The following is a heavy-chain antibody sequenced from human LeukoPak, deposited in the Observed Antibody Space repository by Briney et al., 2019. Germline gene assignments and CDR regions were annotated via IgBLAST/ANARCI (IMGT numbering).Heavy chain of an antibody. V-gene: IGHV3-21*04. J-gene: IGHJ4*02. CDR3: AKAPGWLLYYFDY. Sequence: GGSLRLSCAASGFTFSSYSMNWVRQAPGKGLEWVSSISSSSSYIYYADSVKGRFTISRDNAKNSLYLQMNSLRAEDTAVYYCAKAPGWLLYYFDYWGQGTLVTVSS. CDR2: ISSSSSYI. D-gene: IGHD3-9*01. CDR1: GFTFSSYS.